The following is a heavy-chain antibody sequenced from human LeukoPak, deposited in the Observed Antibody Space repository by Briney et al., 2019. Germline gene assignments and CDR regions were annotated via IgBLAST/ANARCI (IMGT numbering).Heavy chain of an antibody. CDR1: GYTFTSYD. V-gene: IGHV1-8*01. CDR2: KNPNSGRT. CDR3: ARGPVSTHGMDV. J-gene: IGHJ6*02. D-gene: IGHD2-2*01. Sequence: ASVKVSCKASGYTFTSYDINWVRQATGQGLEWMGWKNPNSGRTGFAQKFQGRLTMTTDTSISTAYMELSSLTSEDTAVYYCARGPVSTHGMDVWGQGTMVTVSS.